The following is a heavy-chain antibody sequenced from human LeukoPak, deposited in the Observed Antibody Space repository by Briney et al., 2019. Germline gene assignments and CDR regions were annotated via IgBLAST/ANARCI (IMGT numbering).Heavy chain of an antibody. CDR1: GYTFTSYG. V-gene: IGHV1-18*01. J-gene: IGHJ4*02. CDR3: ARVPSKAVAGTFYY. D-gene: IGHD6-19*01. Sequence: ASVKVSCKVSGYTFTSYGISWVRQAPGQGLEWMGWISAYNGNTNYAQKLQGRVTMTTDTSTSTAYMELRSLRSDDTAVYYCARVPSKAVAGTFYYWGQGTLVTVSS. CDR2: ISAYNGNT.